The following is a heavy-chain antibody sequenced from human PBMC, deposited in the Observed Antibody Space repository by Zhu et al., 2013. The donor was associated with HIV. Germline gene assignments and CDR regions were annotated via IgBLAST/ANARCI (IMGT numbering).Heavy chain of an antibody. Sequence: QVQLVQSGAEVKKPGASVKVSCKASGYSFTGYYMHWVRQAPGQGLEWMGWINPNSGGTNYAQKFQGRVTMTRDTSIRTVYMDLSRLRSDDTAVYYCTVLAPTTISGNWGQGTLVTVSS. V-gene: IGHV1-2*02. CDR1: GYSFTGYY. J-gene: IGHJ4*02. CDR3: TVLAPTTISGN. CDR2: INPNSGGT. D-gene: IGHD1-1*01.